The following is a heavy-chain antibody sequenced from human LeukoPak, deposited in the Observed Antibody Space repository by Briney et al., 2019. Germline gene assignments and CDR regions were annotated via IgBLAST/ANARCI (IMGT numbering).Heavy chain of an antibody. CDR2: IIPMINTP. J-gene: IGHJ4*02. CDR3: AIFQGTYGDNENDY. D-gene: IGHD4-17*01. CDR1: GGTFISYA. V-gene: IGHV1-69*13. Sequence: SVKVSCKASGGTFISYAITWVRQAPGKGLEWMGGIIPMINTPKYAQKFQGRVSITADESTSTGYMEVSSLRSEDTAVYYCAIFQGTYGDNENDYWGQGTLVTVSS.